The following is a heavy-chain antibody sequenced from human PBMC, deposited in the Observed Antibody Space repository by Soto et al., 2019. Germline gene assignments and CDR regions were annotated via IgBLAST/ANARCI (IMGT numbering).Heavy chain of an antibody. CDR3: ARDPAP. CDR1: DGSISSGECY. Sequence: VQLQESGPGLVKPSQTLSLTCTVSDGSISSGECYWSWIRQHPGKGLEWIGYIYNSGSTYYNPSLQSRVTISADTSKNQFSLKLSSVTAADTAVYHCARDPAPWGQGTLVTVSS. V-gene: IGHV4-31*03. J-gene: IGHJ5*02. CDR2: IYNSGST.